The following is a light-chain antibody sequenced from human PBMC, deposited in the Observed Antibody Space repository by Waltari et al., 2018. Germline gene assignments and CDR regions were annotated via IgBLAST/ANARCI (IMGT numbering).Light chain of an antibody. CDR1: HSLLHNNGYNY. Sequence: IVVTQSPLSLPVTPGEPASISCRSYHSLLHNNGYNYLDWILQKPGQPPQLLIYQGSKRGSGVPDRFRGSGSGTDFTLQITRVEAEDVGVYYCMQVLRTRWTFVQGTKVEIK. CDR3: MQVLRTRWT. J-gene: IGKJ1*01. V-gene: IGKV2-28*01. CDR2: QGS.